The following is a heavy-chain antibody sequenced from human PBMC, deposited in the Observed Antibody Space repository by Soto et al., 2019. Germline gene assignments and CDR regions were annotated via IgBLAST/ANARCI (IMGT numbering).Heavy chain of an antibody. D-gene: IGHD5-12*01. Sequence: ASVKVSCKVSGDTLAKLSIHWVRQAPGKGLEWMGGFDPGNGETFYTQKFQGRVTMTEDTSTDTAYMALSSLRSEDTAVYYCASHAGYPHWWGQGTLVTVSS. J-gene: IGHJ4*02. V-gene: IGHV1-24*01. CDR1: GDTLAKLS. CDR2: FDPGNGET. CDR3: ASHAGYPHW.